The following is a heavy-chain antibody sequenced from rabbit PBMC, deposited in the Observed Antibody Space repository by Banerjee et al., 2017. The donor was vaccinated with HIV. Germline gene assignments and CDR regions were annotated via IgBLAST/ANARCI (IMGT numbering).Heavy chain of an antibody. D-gene: IGHD2-1*01. CDR2: IDIGIGST. CDR1: GLDFSSSYW. Sequence: QSLEESGGDLVKPGASLTLTCTASGLDFSSSYWLCWVRQAPGKGLEWIACIDIGIGSTYYASWANGRFTIYSHNAQNTLYLEMNSLTAADTATYFCVRDGDYGAPLNRLHLWGQGPWSPS. V-gene: IGHV1S40*01. J-gene: IGHJ3*01. CDR3: VRDGDYGAPLNRLHL.